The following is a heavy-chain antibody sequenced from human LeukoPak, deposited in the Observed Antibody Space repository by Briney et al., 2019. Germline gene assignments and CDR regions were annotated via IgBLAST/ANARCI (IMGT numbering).Heavy chain of an antibody. V-gene: IGHV4-59*01. D-gene: IGHD6-6*01. CDR3: ARDRFYGSSSYFDY. Sequence: SETLSLTCTVSADSISNYYWSWIRQPPGKGLEWIGYIYYSGSTNYNPSLKSPVTISVDMSKNQFSLKLRSVTASDTAVYYCARDRFYGSSSYFDYWGQGILVTVSS. CDR2: IYYSGST. CDR1: ADSISNYY. J-gene: IGHJ4*02.